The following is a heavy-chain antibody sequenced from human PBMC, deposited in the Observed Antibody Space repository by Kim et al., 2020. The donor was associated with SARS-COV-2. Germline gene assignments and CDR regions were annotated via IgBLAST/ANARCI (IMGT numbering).Heavy chain of an antibody. Sequence: GGSLRLSCAASGFTFSSYSMNWVRQAPGKGLEWVSSISSSSSYIYYADSVKGRFTISRDNAKNSLYLQMNSLRAEDTAVYYCAREYYYDSSGPENYFDYWGQGTLVTVSS. CDR2: ISSSSSYI. V-gene: IGHV3-21*01. CDR3: AREYYYDSSGPENYFDY. CDR1: GFTFSSYS. J-gene: IGHJ4*02. D-gene: IGHD3-22*01.